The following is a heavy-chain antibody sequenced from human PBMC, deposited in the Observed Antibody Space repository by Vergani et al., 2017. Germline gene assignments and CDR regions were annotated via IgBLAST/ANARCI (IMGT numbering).Heavy chain of an antibody. J-gene: IGHJ4*02. CDR2: IYYSGST. D-gene: IGHD2-2*01. CDR3: ASYCSSTSCSGGFDY. Sequence: QVQLQQWGAGLLKPSETLSLTCAVYGGSFSGYYWSWIRQPPGKGLEWIGYIYYSGSTYYNPSLKSRVTISVDTSKNQFSLKLSSVTAADTAVYYCASYCSSTSCSGGFDYWGQGTLVTVSS. V-gene: IGHV4-34*01. CDR1: GGSFSGYY.